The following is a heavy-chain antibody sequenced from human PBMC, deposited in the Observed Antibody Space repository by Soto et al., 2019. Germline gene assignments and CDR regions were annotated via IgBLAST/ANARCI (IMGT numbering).Heavy chain of an antibody. D-gene: IGHD2-2*01. J-gene: IGHJ4*02. CDR1: GGSISSGGYY. V-gene: IGHV4-31*03. CDR3: AGHPYCSSTRCYDY. CDR2: IYYSGST. Sequence: SETLSLTCTVSGGSISSGGYYWSWIRQHPGKGLEWIGNIYYSGSTYYNPSLKSRVTISVDTSTNQFSLKLSSVTAADTAVYYCAGHPYCSSTRCYDYWGQGTLVTVSS.